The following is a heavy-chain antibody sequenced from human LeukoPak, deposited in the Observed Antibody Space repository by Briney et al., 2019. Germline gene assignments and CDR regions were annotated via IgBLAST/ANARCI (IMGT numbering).Heavy chain of an antibody. D-gene: IGHD2-15*01. J-gene: IGHJ4*02. CDR1: GGSISGSSYY. CDR2: ISYIGST. Sequence: SETLSLTCTVSGGSISGSSYYWGWIRQPPGKGLEWIGSISYIGSTYYNPPLKSRVTISVDTSKNQFSLKVSSVAAADTAVYYCARWVITAADIDYWGQGTLVTVSS. V-gene: IGHV4-39*01. CDR3: ARWVITAADIDY.